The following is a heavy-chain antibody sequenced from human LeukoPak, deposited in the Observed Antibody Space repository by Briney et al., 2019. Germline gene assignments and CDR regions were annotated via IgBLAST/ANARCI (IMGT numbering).Heavy chain of an antibody. J-gene: IGHJ4*02. V-gene: IGHV1-8*01. CDR2: MNPNSGNT. D-gene: IGHD3-10*01. Sequence: ASVKVSCKASGYTFTSYDINWVRQATGQGLEWMGWMNPNSGNTGYAQKFQGRVTMTRNTSISTAYMELSSLRSEDTAVYYCARGVRPAMVRLVIIRSRAFDYWGQGTLVTVSS. CDR3: ARGVRPAMVRLVIIRSRAFDY. CDR1: GYTFTSYD.